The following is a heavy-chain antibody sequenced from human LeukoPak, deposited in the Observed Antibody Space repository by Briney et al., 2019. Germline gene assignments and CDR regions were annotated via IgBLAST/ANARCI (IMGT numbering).Heavy chain of an antibody. D-gene: IGHD3-16*01. Sequence: SETLSLTCSVSGDSISSDYWSWIRQPAGKGLEWIGRVYDVGSTDYNPSLKGRVTISLDTSKNQFSLKLSSVTAADTAVYFCARARGDSPRIYYMDVWGKGTTVTVSS. CDR2: VYDVGST. CDR3: ARARGDSPRIYYMDV. CDR1: GDSISSDY. J-gene: IGHJ6*03. V-gene: IGHV4-4*07.